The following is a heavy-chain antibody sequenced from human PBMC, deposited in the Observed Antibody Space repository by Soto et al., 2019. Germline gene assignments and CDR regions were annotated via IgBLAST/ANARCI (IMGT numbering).Heavy chain of an antibody. Sequence: PGGSLRLSCAVSGFTFSNFRMIWVRQAPGKGLEWVSDISSGSRKIYYADSVKGRFTISRDNAKNSLFLQMNSLRDEDTAVYYCARVPGYYDSSGNYYSYGMDFWGQGTAVTVSS. D-gene: IGHD3-22*01. CDR1: GFTFSNFR. J-gene: IGHJ6*02. CDR3: ARVPGYYDSSGNYYSYGMDF. CDR2: ISSGSRKI. V-gene: IGHV3-48*02.